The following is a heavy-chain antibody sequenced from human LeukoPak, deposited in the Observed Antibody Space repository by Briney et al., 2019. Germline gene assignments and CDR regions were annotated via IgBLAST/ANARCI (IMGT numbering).Heavy chain of an antibody. CDR2: INPNSGGT. V-gene: IGHV1-2*02. D-gene: IGHD6-19*01. Sequence: ASVKVSCKASGYTFTGYYMHWVRQAPGQGLEWMGWINPNSGGTNYAQKFQGRVTMTRDTSISTAYMELSRLRSDDTAVYYCASIAVAGTSSAFDIWGQGTMVTVSS. J-gene: IGHJ3*02. CDR3: ASIAVAGTSSAFDI. CDR1: GYTFTGYY.